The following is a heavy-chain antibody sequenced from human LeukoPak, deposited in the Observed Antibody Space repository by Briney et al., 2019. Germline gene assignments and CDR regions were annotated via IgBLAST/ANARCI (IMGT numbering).Heavy chain of an antibody. CDR2: IYSSGST. D-gene: IGHD2-15*01. CDR1: GGSISEYY. V-gene: IGHV4-4*07. J-gene: IGHJ5*02. CDR3: AGVATIVGYCSGGSCYLHNWFDP. Sequence: SETLSLTCTVSGGSISEYYWSWIRQPAGKGLEWIGRIYSSGSTNYNPSLKSRVTMSVDTSKNQFSLKLSSVTAADTAVYYCAGVATIVGYCSGGSCYLHNWFDPWGQGTLVTVSS.